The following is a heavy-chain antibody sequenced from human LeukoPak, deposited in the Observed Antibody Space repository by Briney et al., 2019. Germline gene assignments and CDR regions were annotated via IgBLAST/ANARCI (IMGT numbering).Heavy chain of an antibody. J-gene: IGHJ4*02. CDR1: GFTFSSYG. D-gene: IGHD2-2*01. V-gene: IGHV3-23*01. Sequence: GGSLRLSCAASGFTFSSYGMSWVRQAPGKGLEWVSAISGSGGSTYYADSVKGRFTISRDNSKNTLYPQMNSLRAEDTAVYYCAKEFVVVPAATFDYWGQGTLVTVSS. CDR2: ISGSGGST. CDR3: AKEFVVVPAATFDY.